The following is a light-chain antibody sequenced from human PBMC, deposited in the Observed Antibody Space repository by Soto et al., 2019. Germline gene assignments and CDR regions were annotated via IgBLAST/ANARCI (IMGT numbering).Light chain of an antibody. Sequence: PGERATLSCRASQSVGGSYLAWFQQKPGQAPRLLIYVASTRATGVPDRFSGSGSATDFSLTINRLEPEDFAVYYCQHYGSSPWTFGQGTRWIS. J-gene: IGKJ1*01. CDR1: QSVGGSY. CDR3: QHYGSSPWT. V-gene: IGKV3-20*01. CDR2: VAS.